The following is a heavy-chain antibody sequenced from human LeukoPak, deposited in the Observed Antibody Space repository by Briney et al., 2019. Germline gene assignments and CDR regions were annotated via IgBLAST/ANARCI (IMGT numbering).Heavy chain of an antibody. J-gene: IGHJ4*02. CDR3: VSEAYCGGDCYPPY. CDR1: GLTVSSSY. V-gene: IGHV3-66*01. Sequence: GGSLRLSCAASGLTVSSSYMSWVRQAPGKGLEWVSVVYSGGSTYYADSVKGRFTISRDNSKNTLYLQMNSLRVEDTAVCYCVSEAYCGGDCYPPYWGQGTLVTVSS. CDR2: VYSGGST. D-gene: IGHD2-21*02.